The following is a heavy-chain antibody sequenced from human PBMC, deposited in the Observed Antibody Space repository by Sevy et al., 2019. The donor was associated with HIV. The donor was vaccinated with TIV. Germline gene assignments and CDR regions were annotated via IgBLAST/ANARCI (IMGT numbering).Heavy chain of an antibody. D-gene: IGHD1-26*01. V-gene: IGHV3-23*01. CDR1: GFTFSSYA. CDR2: ISGSGGST. Sequence: GGSLRLSCAASGFTFSSYAMSWVRQAPGKGLEWVSAISGSGGSTYYADSVKGRFTISRDNSKNTLYLQMNSLRAEGTAVYYCAIGANSGKSSYYYYYMDVWGKGPTVTVSS. J-gene: IGHJ6*03. CDR3: AIGANSGKSSYYYYYMDV.